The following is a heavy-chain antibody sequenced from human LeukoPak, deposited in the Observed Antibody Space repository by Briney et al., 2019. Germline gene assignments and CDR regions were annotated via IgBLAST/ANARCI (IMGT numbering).Heavy chain of an antibody. J-gene: IGHJ4*02. D-gene: IGHD3-3*01. V-gene: IGHV4-59*01. CDR3: ARGTIFGVVTYYFDY. Sequence: SETLSLTCTVSGGSISSYYWSWIRQPPGKGLEWIGYIYYSGSTNYNPSLKSRVTISVGTSKNQFSLKLSSVTAADTAVYYCARGTIFGVVTYYFDYWGQGTLVTVSS. CDR1: GGSISSYY. CDR2: IYYSGST.